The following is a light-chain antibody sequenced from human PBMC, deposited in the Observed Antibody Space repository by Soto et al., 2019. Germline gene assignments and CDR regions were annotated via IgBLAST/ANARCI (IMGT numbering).Light chain of an antibody. CDR2: STS. CDR3: QQYGNSTRT. Sequence: EIVLTQSPGTLSLSPGERATLSCTTSQTISSLYLAWYQQKPGQAPRLLISSTSSRATGIPDRFSGSGSGTEFTLIISRLEPEDFAVYYCQQYGNSTRTFGQETKVDIK. CDR1: QTISSLY. J-gene: IGKJ1*01. V-gene: IGKV3-20*01.